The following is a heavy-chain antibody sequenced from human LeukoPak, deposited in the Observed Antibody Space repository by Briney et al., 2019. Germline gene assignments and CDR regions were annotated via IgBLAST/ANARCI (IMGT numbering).Heavy chain of an antibody. V-gene: IGHV4-39*01. J-gene: IGHJ4*02. CDR1: GGSISSSSYY. Sequence: SETLSLTCTVSGGSISSSSYYWGWIRQPPGKGLEWIGSIYYSGSTYYNPFLKSRVTISVDTSKNQFSLKLSSVTAADTAVYYCARHSYYYDSSGYSLDYWGQGTLVTVSS. CDR3: ARHSYYYDSSGYSLDY. CDR2: IYYSGST. D-gene: IGHD3-22*01.